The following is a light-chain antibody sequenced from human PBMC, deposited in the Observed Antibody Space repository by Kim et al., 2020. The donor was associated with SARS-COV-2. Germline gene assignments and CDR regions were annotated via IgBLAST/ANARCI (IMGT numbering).Light chain of an antibody. J-gene: IGKJ4*01. CDR1: QSISSF. CDR2: GAS. V-gene: IGKV3-15*01. CDR3: QQYNNRPT. Sequence: SVYPGERATPSWRASQSISSFLASYQQTPGHAPRLLIYGASTRATGVPARFSGSGSGTEFTPTVSSLQYEDFAVYYCQQYNNRPTFGGGTKVDIK.